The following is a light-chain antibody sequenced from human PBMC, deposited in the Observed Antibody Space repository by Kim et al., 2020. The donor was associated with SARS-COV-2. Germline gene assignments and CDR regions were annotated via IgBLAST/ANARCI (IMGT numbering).Light chain of an antibody. V-gene: IGKV1-39*01. CDR3: QETLKTPT. J-gene: IGKJ1*01. CDR2: AAF. Sequence: DIQMTQSPASLSASVGDRVTITCRASQSINTNINWYQQKPGKAPQLLIYAAFSVHSGVPSRFSGSGSGTDFTLTISNLQPDDSAIYYCQETLKTPTFGQGTKVDIK. CDR1: QSINTN.